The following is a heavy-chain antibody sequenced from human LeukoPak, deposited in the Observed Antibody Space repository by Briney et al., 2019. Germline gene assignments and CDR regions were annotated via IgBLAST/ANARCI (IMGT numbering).Heavy chain of an antibody. D-gene: IGHD2-8*01. CDR1: GFTFSAYW. Sequence: GGSLRLSCAASGFTFSAYWMSWARQAQGKGLDWVAHIKGDGSEKYSVDSVKGRFTISRDNAKSSLYLQMNSMRAEDTALYYCARARFGYVYFDYWGQGSLVTVSS. V-gene: IGHV3-7*01. J-gene: IGHJ4*02. CDR2: IKGDGSEK. CDR3: ARARFGYVYFDY.